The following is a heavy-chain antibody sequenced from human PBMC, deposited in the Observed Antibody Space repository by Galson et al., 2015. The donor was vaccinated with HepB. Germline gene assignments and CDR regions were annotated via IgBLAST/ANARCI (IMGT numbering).Heavy chain of an antibody. CDR3: ARQGDIVVVPAAKYYYYYGMDV. Sequence: QSGAEVKKPGESLKISCKGSGYSFTSYWIGWVRQMPGKGLEWMGIIYPGDSDTRYSPSFQGQVTISADKSISTAYLQWSSLKASDTAMYYCARQGDIVVVPAAKYYYYYGMDVWAKGPRSPSP. CDR2: IYPGDSDT. D-gene: IGHD2-2*01. CDR1: GYSFTSYW. V-gene: IGHV5-51*01. J-gene: IGHJ6*02.